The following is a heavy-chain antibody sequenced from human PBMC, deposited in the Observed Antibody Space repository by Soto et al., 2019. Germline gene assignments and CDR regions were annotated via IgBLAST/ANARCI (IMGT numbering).Heavy chain of an antibody. J-gene: IGHJ4*02. V-gene: IGHV4-4*02. CDR3: ARHIAVSGTRGFDF. Sequence: QVQLQESGPGLMKPSGTLSLTCAVSGGSISTNXXSWVRQPPGKGLEWIGEIYHSGSTNYNPSLKNRVTMSVDKSQNHLSLNLNSVTAADTAVYYCARHIAVSGTRGFDFWGQGTLVTVSS. D-gene: IGHD6-19*01. CDR2: IYHSGST. CDR1: GGSISTNX.